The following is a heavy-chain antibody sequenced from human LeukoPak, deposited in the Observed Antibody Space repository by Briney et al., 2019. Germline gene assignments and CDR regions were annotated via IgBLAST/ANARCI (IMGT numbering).Heavy chain of an antibody. D-gene: IGHD6-19*01. CDR3: AKGGYSSGWYYFVY. CDR1: GFTFSGYA. J-gene: IGHJ4*02. CDR2: ISGSGGST. Sequence: PVGSLRLSCAASGFTFSGYAVSCVRPGQGERRGRGSAISGSGGSTYYADSVKGRFTISRDNSKNTLYLQMNSLRAEDTAVYYCAKGGYSSGWYYFVYWGQGTLVTVSS. V-gene: IGHV3-23*01.